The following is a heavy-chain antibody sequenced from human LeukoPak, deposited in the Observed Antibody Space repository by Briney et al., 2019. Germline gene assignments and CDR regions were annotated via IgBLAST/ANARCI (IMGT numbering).Heavy chain of an antibody. CDR1: GFTFSSYS. V-gene: IGHV3-21*01. CDR2: ISTSSSYI. D-gene: IGHD6-19*01. CDR3: ARGPSVAGRQY. J-gene: IGHJ4*02. Sequence: GGSLRLSCAASGFTFSSYSMNWVRQAPGKGLEWVSSISTSSSYIYYADSVKGRFIISRGNAKNSLYLQMDSLRAEDTAVYYCARGPSVAGRQYWGQGTLVTVSS.